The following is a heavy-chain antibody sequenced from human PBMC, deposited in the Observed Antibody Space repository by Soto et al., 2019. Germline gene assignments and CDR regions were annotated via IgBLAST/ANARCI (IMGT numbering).Heavy chain of an antibody. D-gene: IGHD2-8*01. CDR3: ARALRDMLAPFDY. CDR1: GGSISRGGYY. CDR2: IYYSGST. Sequence: SETLSLTCTVSGGSISRGGYYWSWIRQHPGKGLEWIGYIYYSGSTYYNPSLKSRVTISVDTSKNQFSLKLSSVTAADTAVYYWARALRDMLAPFDYCGQGPRVIVAS. V-gene: IGHV4-31*03. J-gene: IGHJ4*02.